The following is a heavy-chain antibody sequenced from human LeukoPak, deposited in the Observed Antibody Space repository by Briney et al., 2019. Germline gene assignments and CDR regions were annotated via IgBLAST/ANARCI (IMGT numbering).Heavy chain of an antibody. Sequence: GRSLRLSCAASGFTFSSYAMHWVRQAPGKGLEWVAVIWYDGSNKYYADSVKGRFTISRDNSKNTLYLQMNSLRAEDTAVYYCARGGYCSSTSCYANKYNWFDPWGQGTLVTVSS. V-gene: IGHV3-33*08. D-gene: IGHD2-2*01. CDR3: ARGGYCSSTSCYANKYNWFDP. J-gene: IGHJ5*02. CDR1: GFTFSSYA. CDR2: IWYDGSNK.